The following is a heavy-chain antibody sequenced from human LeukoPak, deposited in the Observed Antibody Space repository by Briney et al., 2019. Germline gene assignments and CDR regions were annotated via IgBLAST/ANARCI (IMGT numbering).Heavy chain of an antibody. J-gene: IGHJ3*02. CDR1: GGTFSSYT. Sequence: ASVKVSCKASGGTFSSYTISWVRQAPGQRLEWMGWINAGNGNTKYSQKFQGRVTITRDTSASTAYMELSSLRSEDTAVYYCARAGPGDSNAFDIWGQGTMVTVSS. CDR3: ARAGPGDSNAFDI. V-gene: IGHV1-3*01. D-gene: IGHD3-10*01. CDR2: INAGNGNT.